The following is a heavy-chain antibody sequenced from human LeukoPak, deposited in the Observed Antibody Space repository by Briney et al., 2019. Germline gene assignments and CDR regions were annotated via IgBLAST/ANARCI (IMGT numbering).Heavy chain of an antibody. J-gene: IGHJ5*02. D-gene: IGHD3-16*01. Sequence: SETLSLTCTVSGDSISSYYWNWIRQPAGKGLEWIGRIYTSGSTNQNPSLKSRVTMSVDTSKNQFSLKLSSVTAADTAVYYCARVIKGGEYWFDPWGQGTLVTVSS. CDR2: IYTSGST. CDR3: ARVIKGGEYWFDP. V-gene: IGHV4-4*07. CDR1: GDSISSYY.